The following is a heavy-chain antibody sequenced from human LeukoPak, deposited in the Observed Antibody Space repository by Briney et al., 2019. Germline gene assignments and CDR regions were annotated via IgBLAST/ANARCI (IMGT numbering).Heavy chain of an antibody. J-gene: IGHJ4*02. Sequence: GGSLRLSCAASGFTFSSYGIHWVRQAPGKGLEWVAFIRYDGSNKYYADSVKGRFTISRDNSKNTLYLQMNRLRAEDTAVYYCAKDFSVYNYDSRVLDYWGQGTLVTVSS. CDR2: IRYDGSNK. CDR1: GFTFSSYG. V-gene: IGHV3-30*02. D-gene: IGHD3-22*01. CDR3: AKDFSVYNYDSRVLDY.